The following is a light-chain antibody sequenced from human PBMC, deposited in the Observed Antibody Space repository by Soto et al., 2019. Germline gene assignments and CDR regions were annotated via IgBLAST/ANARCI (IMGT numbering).Light chain of an antibody. CDR3: QQSYSWPPT. J-gene: IGKJ2*01. V-gene: IGKV3-15*01. CDR2: GAS. CDR1: QSVSSN. Sequence: THPALSFSRGGKAPLSCRASQSVSSNLAWYQQKPGQAPRLLIYGASTRATGIPARFSGSRSGPDFTLTISSLQSEDFAVYYCQQSYSWPPTFGQGTKVDIK.